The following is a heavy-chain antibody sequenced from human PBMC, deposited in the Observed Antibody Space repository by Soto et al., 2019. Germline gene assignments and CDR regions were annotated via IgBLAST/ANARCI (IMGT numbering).Heavy chain of an antibody. CDR2: ISGSGGST. Sequence: WRSLRLSCSVSVSTCSSYAMSWFRQAPGKGLEWVSAISGSGGSTCYADSVKGRFTISRDNSKNTLYLQMTGLRAEDTAVYYCAKDAPRGMATRTYYFDYWGQGTLVTVS. CDR1: VSTCSSYA. CDR3: AKDAPRGMATRTYYFDY. J-gene: IGHJ4*02. V-gene: IGHV3-23*01. D-gene: IGHD5-12*01.